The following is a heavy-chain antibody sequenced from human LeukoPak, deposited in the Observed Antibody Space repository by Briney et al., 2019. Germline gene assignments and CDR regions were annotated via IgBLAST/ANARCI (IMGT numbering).Heavy chain of an antibody. CDR1: GGSISSGSYY. CDR2: IYTSGTT. CDR3: ARGWYFGY. Sequence: PSETLSLTCTVSGGSISSGSYYWNWIRQPAGKGLEWIGRIYTSGTTNYNPSLKSRVTISLDTSKNQFSLKLSSVTAADTAVYYCARGWYFGYWGQGTLVTVSS. V-gene: IGHV4-61*02. J-gene: IGHJ4*02. D-gene: IGHD2-15*01.